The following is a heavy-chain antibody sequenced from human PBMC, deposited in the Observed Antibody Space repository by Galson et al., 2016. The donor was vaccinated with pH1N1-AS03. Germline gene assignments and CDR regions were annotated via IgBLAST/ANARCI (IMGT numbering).Heavy chain of an antibody. V-gene: IGHV3-30*04. CDR2: ISSDGSHQ. CDR1: GFTFSTYA. J-gene: IGHJ6*02. D-gene: IGHD2-2*01. CDR3: ARPYCTSSRCYLYLYGLDV. Sequence: SLRLSCAASGFTFSTYAMHWVRQAPGKGLEWVAVISSDGSHQYYADSVKGRFTISRDNSKNTLYLQMNSLRAEDTAVCYCARPYCTSSRCYLYLYGLDVWGQGTTVTVSS.